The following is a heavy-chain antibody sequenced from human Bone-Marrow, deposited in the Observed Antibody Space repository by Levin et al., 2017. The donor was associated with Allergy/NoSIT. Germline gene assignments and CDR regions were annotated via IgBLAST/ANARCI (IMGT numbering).Heavy chain of an antibody. V-gene: IGHV3-30*04. CDR1: GFTFSSYA. Sequence: GESLKISCAASGFTFSSYAMHWVRQAPGKGLEWVAVISYDGSNKYYADSVKGRFTISRDNSKNTLYLQMNSLRAEDTAVYYCASGVAGTPVDYYDYGMDVWGQGTTVTVSS. CDR3: ASGVAGTPVDYYDYGMDV. CDR2: ISYDGSNK. D-gene: IGHD6-19*01. J-gene: IGHJ6*02.